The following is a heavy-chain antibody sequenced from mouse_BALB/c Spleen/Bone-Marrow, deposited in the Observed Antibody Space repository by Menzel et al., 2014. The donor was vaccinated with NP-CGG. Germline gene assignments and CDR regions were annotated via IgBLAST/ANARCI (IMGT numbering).Heavy chain of an antibody. CDR2: ISDGGGHT. D-gene: IGHD2-14*01. J-gene: IGHJ3*01. Sequence: EVNVVESGGRLVEPGGSLKLSCAASGFSFSDHYMYWVRQTPEKRLEWVATISDGGGHTYYSDSVKGRFTISRDNAKNNLYLQMSSLKSEDTAMYHCARDGDYRYAWFSYWGQGTPVTVSA. V-gene: IGHV5-4*02. CDR1: GFSFSDHY. CDR3: ARDGDYRYAWFSY.